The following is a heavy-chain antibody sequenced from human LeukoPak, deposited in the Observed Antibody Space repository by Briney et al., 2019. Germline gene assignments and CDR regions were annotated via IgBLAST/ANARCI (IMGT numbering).Heavy chain of an antibody. V-gene: IGHV4-61*09. D-gene: IGHD3-10*01. CDR3: ASLAGGSGRSAFDI. CDR2: IYTSGST. J-gene: IGHJ3*02. CDR1: GGSISSGSYY. Sequence: PSQTLSLTCTVSGGSISSGSYYWSWIRQPAGKGLEWIGHIYTSGSTNYNPSLKSRVTISVDTSKNQFSLKLSSVSAADTAVYYCASLAGGSGRSAFDIWGQGTMVTVSS.